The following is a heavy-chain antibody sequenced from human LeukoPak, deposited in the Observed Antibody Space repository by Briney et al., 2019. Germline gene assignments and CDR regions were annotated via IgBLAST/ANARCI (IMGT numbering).Heavy chain of an antibody. CDR2: ISPSGDIT. J-gene: IGHJ6*03. CDR1: GFTFSNHG. D-gene: IGHD6-13*01. CDR3: ANRGIAGDYYYYMDV. Sequence: PGGSLRLSCAASGFTFSNHGMNWVRQAPGKGREWVSGISPSGDITYYADSVKGRFTISRDNSKNTLYLEVISLRAEDTAVYYCANRGIAGDYYYYMDVWGKGTTVTVSS. V-gene: IGHV3-23*01.